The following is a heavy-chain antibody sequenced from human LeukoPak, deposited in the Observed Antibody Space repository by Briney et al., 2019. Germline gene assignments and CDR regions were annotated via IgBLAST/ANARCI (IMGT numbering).Heavy chain of an antibody. CDR3: ARHLLRYFDWLPYNWYFDL. V-gene: IGHV3-23*01. Sequence: GGTLRLSCAASGFTFSNYGLSWVRQAPGKGLEWVSGITGSGGSTYYADSVKGRFTISRDNSKNTLYLQMNSLRAEDTAVYYCARHLLRYFDWLPYNWYFDLWGRGTLVTVSS. CDR1: GFTFSNYG. J-gene: IGHJ2*01. D-gene: IGHD3-9*01. CDR2: ITGSGGST.